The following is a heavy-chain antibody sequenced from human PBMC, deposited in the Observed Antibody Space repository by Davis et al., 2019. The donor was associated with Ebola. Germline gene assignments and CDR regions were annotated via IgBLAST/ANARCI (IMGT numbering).Heavy chain of an antibody. CDR2: IKQDGSEK. Sequence: GESLKISCAASGFTFSSYWMSWVRQAPGKGLEWVANIKQDGSEKYYVDSVKGRFTISRDNAKNSLYLQMNSLRAEDTAVYYCAREGSRGAVSDYWGQGTLVTVSS. CDR3: AREGSRGAVSDY. CDR1: GFTFSSYW. J-gene: IGHJ4*02. V-gene: IGHV3-7*01. D-gene: IGHD5/OR15-5a*01.